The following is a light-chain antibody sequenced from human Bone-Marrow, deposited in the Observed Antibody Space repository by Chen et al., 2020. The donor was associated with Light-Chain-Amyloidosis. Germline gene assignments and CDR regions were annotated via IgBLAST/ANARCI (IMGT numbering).Light chain of an antibody. V-gene: IGLV3-25*03. J-gene: IGLJ2*01. CDR3: QSADSSGTYEVI. CDR1: DLPTKY. Sequence: SDDLTQPPSASSSPGQTARITCSGDDLPTKYAYWYQQKPGQAPVLVIHRDTERPSGISERFSGSSSGTTATLTISGVQAEDEADYHCQSADSSGTYEVIFGGGTKLTVL. CDR2: RDT.